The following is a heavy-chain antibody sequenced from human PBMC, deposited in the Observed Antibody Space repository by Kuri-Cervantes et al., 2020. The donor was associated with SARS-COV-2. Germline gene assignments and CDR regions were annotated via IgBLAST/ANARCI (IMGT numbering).Heavy chain of an antibody. CDR3: ARALTSSWSTEPYYYGMDV. V-gene: IGHV3-23*01. J-gene: IGHJ6*02. CDR2: ISGSGGSA. Sequence: GESLKISCAASGFTFSSYAMSWVRQAPGKGLEWVSAISGSGGSAYYADSVKGRFTLSRDNAKNMLFLQMNSLRAEDTAVYYCARALTSSWSTEPYYYGMDVWGQGTTVTVSS. CDR1: GFTFSSYA. D-gene: IGHD6-13*01.